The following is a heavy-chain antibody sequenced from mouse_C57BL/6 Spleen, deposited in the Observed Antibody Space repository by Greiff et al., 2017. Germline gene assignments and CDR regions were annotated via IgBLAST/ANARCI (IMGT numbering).Heavy chain of an antibody. CDR3: ARGDYPWYVDV. J-gene: IGHJ1*03. V-gene: IGHV1-80*01. CDR1: GYAFSSYW. D-gene: IGHD2-4*01. CDR2: IYPGDGDT. Sequence: VQLQQSGAELVKPGASVKISCKASGYAFSSYWMNWVKQRPGKGLEWIGQIYPGDGDTNYNEKFKGKATLTADKSSSTAYMQLSSMTSEDDAVYYCARGDYPWYVDVWGTGTTVTVSA.